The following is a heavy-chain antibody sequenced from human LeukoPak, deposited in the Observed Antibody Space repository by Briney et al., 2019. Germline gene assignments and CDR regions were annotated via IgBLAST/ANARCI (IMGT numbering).Heavy chain of an antibody. Sequence: SETLSLTCTVSGGSISRSSCYWAWIRQPPGKGLEWIGSVYYSGSTYYNPSLKSRVTISVDTSKNQFSLKLSSVTATDTAVYYCARRFAPSRNDAFDIWGQGTMVTVSS. J-gene: IGHJ3*02. D-gene: IGHD3-10*01. CDR3: ARRFAPSRNDAFDI. CDR2: VYYSGST. CDR1: GGSISRSSCY. V-gene: IGHV4-39*01.